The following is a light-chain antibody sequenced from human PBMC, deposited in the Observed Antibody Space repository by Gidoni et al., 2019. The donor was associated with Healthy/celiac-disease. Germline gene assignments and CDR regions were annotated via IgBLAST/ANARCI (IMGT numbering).Light chain of an antibody. V-gene: IGKV3-15*01. Sequence: EIVMTQSPATLSVSPGERATLSCRASQSVNSNLAWYQQKPGQAPRLLIYGASTRATCIPARFSGSGSETEFTLTISSLQSEDFAVYVCQQYNNWPPITFGQGTRLEIK. J-gene: IGKJ5*01. CDR2: GAS. CDR1: QSVNSN. CDR3: QQYNNWPPIT.